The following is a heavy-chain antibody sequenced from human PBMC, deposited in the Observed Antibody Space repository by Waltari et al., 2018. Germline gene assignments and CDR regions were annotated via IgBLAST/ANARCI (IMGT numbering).Heavy chain of an antibody. V-gene: IGHV4-34*01. J-gene: IGHJ6*02. CDR3: ARIPMYYYDSSGKYYGMDV. CDR1: GGSFSGYY. D-gene: IGHD3-22*01. Sequence: QVQLQQWGAGLLKPSETLSLTCAVYGGSFSGYYWSWIRQPPGKGLEWIGEINQSGNTNYNPSLKSRVTISVDTSKNQFSLKLSSVTAADTAVYYCARIPMYYYDSSGKYYGMDVWGQGTTVTVSS. CDR2: INQSGNT.